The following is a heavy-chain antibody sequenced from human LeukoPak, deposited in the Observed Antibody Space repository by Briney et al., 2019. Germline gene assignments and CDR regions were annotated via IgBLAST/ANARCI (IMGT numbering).Heavy chain of an antibody. D-gene: IGHD3-22*01. CDR3: ARESSGYFY. J-gene: IGHJ4*02. CDR2: ISSSSSFR. Sequence: PVGSLGLSCAASGFNFSSYSMNWVRQAPGKGLEWVSSISSSSSFRYYAESVKGRFTISRDNAKNSLYLQMNSLRAEDTAVYYCARESSGYFYWGQGTLVTVSS. V-gene: IGHV3-21*01. CDR1: GFNFSSYS.